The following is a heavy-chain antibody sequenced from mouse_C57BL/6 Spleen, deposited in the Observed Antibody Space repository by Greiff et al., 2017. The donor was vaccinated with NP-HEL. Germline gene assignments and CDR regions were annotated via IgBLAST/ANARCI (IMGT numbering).Heavy chain of an antibody. CDR1: GYTFTDYE. Sequence: VQLQQSGAELVRPGASVTLSCKASGYTFTDYEMHWVKQTPVHGLEWIGAIDPETGGTAYNQKFKGKAILTADKSSSTAYMELRSLTSEDSAVYYCTRSIYYYGSSLDCWGQGTTLTVSS. D-gene: IGHD1-1*01. CDR3: TRSIYYYGSSLDC. CDR2: IDPETGGT. J-gene: IGHJ2*01. V-gene: IGHV1-15*01.